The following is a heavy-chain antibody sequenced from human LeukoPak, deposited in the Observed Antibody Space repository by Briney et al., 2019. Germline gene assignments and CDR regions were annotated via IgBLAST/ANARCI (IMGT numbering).Heavy chain of an antibody. D-gene: IGHD3-22*01. J-gene: IGHJ4*02. V-gene: IGHV5-51*01. CDR1: GYTFASYW. CDR3: ARPLAIGHEVDY. Sequence: GESLKISCKGSGYTFASYWIGWVRQMPGKGLEWMGIIYPSDPDTRYSPSFQGQVTISADKSISTAYRQWSSLKASDTAMYYCARPLAIGHEVDYWGQGTLVTVSS. CDR2: IYPSDPDT.